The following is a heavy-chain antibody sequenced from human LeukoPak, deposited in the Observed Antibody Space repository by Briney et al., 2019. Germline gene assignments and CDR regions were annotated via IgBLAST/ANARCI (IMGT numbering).Heavy chain of an antibody. J-gene: IGHJ4*02. CDR2: IYTSGRT. V-gene: IGHV4-61*02. D-gene: IGHD3-10*01. CDR3: ARERITLDY. CDR1: GGSISSGSYY. Sequence: SQTLSLTCTVSGGSISSGSYYWSWTRQPAGKGLEWIGRIYTSGRTNYNPSLKSRVTISVDTSKNQFSLKLSSVTAADTAVYYCARERITLDYWGQGTLVTVSS.